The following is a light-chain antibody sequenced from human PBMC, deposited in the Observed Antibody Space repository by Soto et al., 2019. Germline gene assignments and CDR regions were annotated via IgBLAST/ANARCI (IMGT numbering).Light chain of an antibody. Sequence: QSVLTQPPSVSGSPGQSVTISCTGTSSDVGSYNRVSWYQQPPGTAPKLMIYEVSNRPSGVRDRFYGSKSGNTASLTISGLQAEDEADYYCSLYTSSSTYVFGTGTQLTVL. V-gene: IGLV2-18*01. J-gene: IGLJ1*01. CDR3: SLYTSSSTYV. CDR1: SSDVGSYNR. CDR2: EVS.